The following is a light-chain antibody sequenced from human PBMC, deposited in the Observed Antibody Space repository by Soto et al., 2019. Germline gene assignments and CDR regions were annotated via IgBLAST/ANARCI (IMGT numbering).Light chain of an antibody. CDR1: QSVSSNY. CDR2: AAS. J-gene: IGKJ1*01. V-gene: IGKV3-20*01. Sequence: EIVLTQSPGTLSLSPGERATLSCRASQSVSSNYLAWYQQKPGQAPRLLIYAASSRATGIPDRFSGSGSGTDFTLTISRLQPEDFAVYYCQQCGTSPRTFGQGTKVEIK. CDR3: QQCGTSPRT.